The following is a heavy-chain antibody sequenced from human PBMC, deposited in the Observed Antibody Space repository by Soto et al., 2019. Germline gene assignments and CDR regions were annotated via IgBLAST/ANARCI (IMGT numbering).Heavy chain of an antibody. CDR3: VRDQKYFRVNGNWFDS. V-gene: IGHV1-18*04. CDR2: VSGNNGAS. Sequence: QVQLMQSGTEVKKPGASVTVSCKASGYTSADFGISWVRQAPGQGLEWMGWVSGNNGASNPAPKVQGRITMTLDTSTGVSYMALRRLRSDDTAIYYCVRDQKYFRVNGNWFDSGGQGTLVSVSS. D-gene: IGHD2-2*01. J-gene: IGHJ5*01. CDR1: GYTSADFG.